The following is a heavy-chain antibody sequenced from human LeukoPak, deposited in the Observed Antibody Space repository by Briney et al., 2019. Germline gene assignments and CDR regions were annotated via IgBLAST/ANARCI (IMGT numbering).Heavy chain of an antibody. CDR1: GGTFSSYA. Sequence: ASVKVSCKASGGTFSSYAISWVRQAPGQGLEWMGRIIPSLGIANYAQKFQGRVTITADKSTSTAYLELSSLRSEDTAVYYCAREYSRSLKNEYYFDYWGQGTLVTVSS. V-gene: IGHV1-69*04. CDR2: IIPSLGIA. CDR3: AREYSRSLKNEYYFDY. D-gene: IGHD6-13*01. J-gene: IGHJ4*02.